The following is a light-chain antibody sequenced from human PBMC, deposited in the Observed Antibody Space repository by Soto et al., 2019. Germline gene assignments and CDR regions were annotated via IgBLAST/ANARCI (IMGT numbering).Light chain of an antibody. CDR2: GAS. J-gene: IGKJ1*01. CDR3: QQYNNAPPWT. Sequence: EIVMTQSPSTLSASPGERATLSCRATRSVTSKLAWYQQKPGQAPRLLIYGASTRANGIPARFSGSGSGTALTLTISSLQSEDFAVYYCQQYNNAPPWTFGQGTKVEIK. CDR1: RSVTSK. V-gene: IGKV3-15*01.